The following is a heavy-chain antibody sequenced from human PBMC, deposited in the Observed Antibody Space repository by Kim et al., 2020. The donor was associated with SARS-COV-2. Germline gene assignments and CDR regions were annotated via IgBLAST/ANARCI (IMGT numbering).Heavy chain of an antibody. CDR2: IYYSGST. CDR3: AKTQAGLWFGELVRDY. Sequence: SETLSLTCTVSGGSISSSSYYWGWIRQPPGKGLEWIGSIYYSGSTYYNPSLKSRVTISVDTSKNQFSLKLSSVTAADTAVYYCAKTQAGLWFGELVRDYWGQGTLVTVSS. D-gene: IGHD3-10*01. V-gene: IGHV4-39*01. CDR1: GGSISSSSYY. J-gene: IGHJ4*02.